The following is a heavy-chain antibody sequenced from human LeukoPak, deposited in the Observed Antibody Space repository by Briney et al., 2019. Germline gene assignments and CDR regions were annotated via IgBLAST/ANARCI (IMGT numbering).Heavy chain of an antibody. CDR3: TRMTAGHDY. CDR1: NYSISSGYF. Sequence: SETLSLTCGVSNYSISSGYFWSWVRQTPGKGLEWIGEINHSGYTNDSPSLKSRVTLSIDTSRKQFSLNLRSVTVADTGIYYCTRMTAGHDYWGQGTLVTVSS. D-gene: IGHD2-21*02. V-gene: IGHV4/OR15-8*02. J-gene: IGHJ4*02. CDR2: INHSGYT.